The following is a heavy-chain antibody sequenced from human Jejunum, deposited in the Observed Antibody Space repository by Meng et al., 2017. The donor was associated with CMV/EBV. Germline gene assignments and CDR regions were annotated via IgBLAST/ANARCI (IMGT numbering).Heavy chain of an antibody. CDR1: GFSLSTSEVG. CDR3: ALFTRSWFDP. D-gene: IGHD2-2*01. CDR2: IYWDDDK. V-gene: IGHV2-5*02. J-gene: IGHJ5*02. Sequence: HITLKESGPTLVKPTQTLTLTCTFSGFSLSTSEVGVGWIRQPPGKALEWLAVIYWDDDKRYSPSLKSRLTITKDTSKNQVVLTLTNMDPVDTAIYYCALFTRSWFDPWGQGTLVTVSS.